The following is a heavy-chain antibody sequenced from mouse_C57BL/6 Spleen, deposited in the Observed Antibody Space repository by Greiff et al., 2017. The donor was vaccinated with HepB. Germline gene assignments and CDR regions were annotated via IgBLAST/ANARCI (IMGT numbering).Heavy chain of an antibody. V-gene: IGHV1-69*01. CDR2: IDPSDSYT. CDR1: GYTFTSYW. J-gene: IGHJ2*01. D-gene: IGHD2-3*01. Sequence: QVQLQQPGAELVMPGASVKLSCKASGYTFTSYWMHWVKQRPGQGLEWIGEIDPSDSYTNYNQKFKGKSTLTVDKSSSTAYMQLSSLTSEDSAVYYCARWDGYYSFDYWGQGTTLTVSS. CDR3: ARWDGYYSFDY.